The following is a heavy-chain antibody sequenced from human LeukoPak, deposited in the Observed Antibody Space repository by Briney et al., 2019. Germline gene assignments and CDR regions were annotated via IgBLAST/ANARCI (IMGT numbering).Heavy chain of an antibody. CDR2: ISGSGGST. D-gene: IGHD2-15*01. Sequence: PGGSLRLSCAASGFTFSSYAMSWVRQAPGKGLEWVSVISGSGGSTYYADSVKGRFTISRDNSKNTLYLQMNSLRAEDTAVYYCAKVALARYCSGGSCYHFDYWGQGTLVTVSS. CDR1: GFTFSSYA. V-gene: IGHV3-23*01. CDR3: AKVALARYCSGGSCYHFDY. J-gene: IGHJ4*02.